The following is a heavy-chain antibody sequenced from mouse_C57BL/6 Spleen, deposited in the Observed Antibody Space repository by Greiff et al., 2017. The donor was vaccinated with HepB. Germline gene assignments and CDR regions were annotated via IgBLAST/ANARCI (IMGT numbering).Heavy chain of an antibody. V-gene: IGHV1-55*01. CDR3: ARVRYYGNYDY. CDR1: GYTFTSYW. J-gene: IGHJ2*01. CDR2: IYPGSGST. Sequence: VQLQQSGAELVKPGASVKMSCKASGYTFTSYWITWVKQRPGQGLEWIGDIYPGSGSTNYNEKFKSKATLTVDTSSSTAYMQISSLTSEDSSVYYCARVRYYGNYDYWGQGTTLTVSS. D-gene: IGHD2-1*01.